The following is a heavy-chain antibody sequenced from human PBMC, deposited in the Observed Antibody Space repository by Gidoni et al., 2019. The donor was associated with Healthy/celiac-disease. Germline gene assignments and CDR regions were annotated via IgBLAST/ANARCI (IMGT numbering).Heavy chain of an antibody. CDR3: VSSGSSPTFDY. CDR2: INPSGGST. V-gene: IGHV1-46*01. Sequence: QVQLVQSGAEVKKPGASVKLSCRASGYTFTSYYMHGVRQAPGQGLEWMGIINPSGGSTSYAQKFQGRVTMTRDTSTSTVYMELSSLRSEDTAVYYCVSSGSSPTFDYWGQGTLVTVSS. CDR1: GYTFTSYY. J-gene: IGHJ4*02. D-gene: IGHD1-26*01.